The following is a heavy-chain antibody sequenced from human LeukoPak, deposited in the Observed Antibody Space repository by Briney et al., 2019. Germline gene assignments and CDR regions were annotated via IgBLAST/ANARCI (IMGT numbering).Heavy chain of an antibody. CDR3: SPCGHAYDWFGP. V-gene: IGHV1-69*04. D-gene: IGHD5-12*01. CDR2: IIPFLGEV. J-gene: IGHJ5*02. Sequence: SVKVSYKAFGATLNIGHAFIWARQAPGQGLQWMGRIIPFLGEVNYAQNFQGRVSFTADKSTATMYMEMKGLSLDDTAIYYCSPCGHAYDWFGPWGQGTLVTVSS. CDR1: GATLNIGHA.